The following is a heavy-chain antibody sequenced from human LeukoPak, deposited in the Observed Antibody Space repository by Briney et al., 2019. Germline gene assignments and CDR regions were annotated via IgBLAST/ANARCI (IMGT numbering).Heavy chain of an antibody. D-gene: IGHD3-3*01. J-gene: IGHJ4*02. Sequence: SETLSLTCTVSGGPISTYYWSWIRQPPGKGLEWIGYLYFSGSTNYNPSLKSRVTISVDTSKNQFSLKLSSVTAADTAMYYCARGIAGEWLPIWGQGTLVTVSS. CDR2: LYFSGST. CDR3: ARGIAGEWLPI. V-gene: IGHV4-59*01. CDR1: GGPISTYY.